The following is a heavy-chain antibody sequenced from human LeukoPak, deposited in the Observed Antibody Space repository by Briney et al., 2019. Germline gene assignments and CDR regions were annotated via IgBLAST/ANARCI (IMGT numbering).Heavy chain of an antibody. V-gene: IGHV3-7*01. CDR1: GFTFSNYW. CDR2: IKQDGINK. Sequence: GGSLRLSYAASGFTFSNYWMSWVRQAPGKGLEWVANIKQDGINKYYVDSVKGRFTISRDNAKNSLFLQMNSLRAEDTAVYYCASWPYTRSGYAMEVDYWGQGTLVTVSS. CDR3: ASWPYTRSGYAMEVDY. D-gene: IGHD5-12*01. J-gene: IGHJ4*02.